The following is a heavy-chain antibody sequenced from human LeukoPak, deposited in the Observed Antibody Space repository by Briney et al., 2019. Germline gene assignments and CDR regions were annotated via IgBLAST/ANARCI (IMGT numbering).Heavy chain of an antibody. V-gene: IGHV1-69*05. CDR3: ARGSASSGTMGYFDY. Sequence: SVKVSCKASGGTFSSYAISWVRQAPGQGLEWMGGIIPIFGTANYAQKFQGRVTITTDESTSTAYMDLSSLRSEDTAVYYCARGSASSGTMGYFDYWGQGTLVTVSS. CDR1: GGTFSSYA. D-gene: IGHD3-22*01. J-gene: IGHJ4*02. CDR2: IIPIFGTA.